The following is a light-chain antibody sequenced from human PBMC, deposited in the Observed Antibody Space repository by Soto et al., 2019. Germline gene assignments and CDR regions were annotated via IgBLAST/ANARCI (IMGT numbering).Light chain of an antibody. CDR3: CSYTSSETVV. Sequence: QSALTQPASVSGTPGQSLTISCTGTNSDVGKYDFVSWYQHYPDKAPKFIIYEVNKRPSGVSHRFSGSKSGSTASLTISGLQAEDEAHYYCCSYTSSETVVFGGGTKVTVL. CDR1: NSDVGKYDF. J-gene: IGLJ3*02. CDR2: EVN. V-gene: IGLV2-23*02.